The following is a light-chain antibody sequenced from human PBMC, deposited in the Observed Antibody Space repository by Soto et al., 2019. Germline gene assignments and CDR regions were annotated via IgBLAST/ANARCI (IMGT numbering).Light chain of an antibody. CDR3: CSYAGGFYV. CDR2: DVS. CDR1: SSDVGGYNY. Sequence: QSALTQPPSVSGSPGQSVTISCTGTSSDVGGYNYVSWYQQHPGKAPKVIIFDVSKRPSGVPDRFSGYKSGSTASLTISGLQPDDDAYYYCCSYAGGFYVVGTGTKLTVL. J-gene: IGLJ1*01. V-gene: IGLV2-11*01.